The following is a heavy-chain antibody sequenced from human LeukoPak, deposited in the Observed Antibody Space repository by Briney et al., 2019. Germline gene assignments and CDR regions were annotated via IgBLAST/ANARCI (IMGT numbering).Heavy chain of an antibody. CDR2: IKQDGSEK. CDR1: GFTFSGYW. V-gene: IGHV3-7*04. D-gene: IGHD6-13*01. CDR3: ARDPAAADY. J-gene: IGHJ4*02. Sequence: GGSLRLSCAASGFTFSGYWMSWVRQAPGKGLEWVANIKQDGSEKYYVDSVKGRFAISRDNAKNSLYLQMNSLRAEDTAVYFWARDPAAADYWGQGTLVTVSS.